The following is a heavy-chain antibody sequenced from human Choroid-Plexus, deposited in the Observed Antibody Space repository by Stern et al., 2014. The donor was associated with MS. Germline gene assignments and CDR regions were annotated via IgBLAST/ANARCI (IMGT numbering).Heavy chain of an antibody. Sequence: VQLVQSGGGVAQPGRPLILSCAASGFTFSNFGMHWVRQAPGKGLEWVALISYDGSDKYYADSVKGRFTIFRVNSKNTLYMHMNSLRAEDTAVYYCAKDRQWSTYFFDYWGQGSLVTVSS. CDR2: ISYDGSDK. V-gene: IGHV3-30*18. CDR1: GFTFSNFG. CDR3: AKDRQWSTYFFDY. J-gene: IGHJ4*02. D-gene: IGHD2-15*01.